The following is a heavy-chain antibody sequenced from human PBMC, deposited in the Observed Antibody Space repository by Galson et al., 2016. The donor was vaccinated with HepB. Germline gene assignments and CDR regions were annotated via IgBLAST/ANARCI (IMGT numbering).Heavy chain of an antibody. CDR1: GFTFRNYA. CDR3: TTWLSHHFDY. Sequence: SLRLSCAASGFTFRNYALSWVRRAPGKGLEWVSHIDGPTPNTHYADSVRGRFSIYRDNSRDTLYLQMDRQTAEDSAIYYCTTWLSHHFDYWGQGTRVTVSS. CDR2: IDGPTPNT. D-gene: IGHD6-19*01. J-gene: IGHJ4*02. V-gene: IGHV3-23*01.